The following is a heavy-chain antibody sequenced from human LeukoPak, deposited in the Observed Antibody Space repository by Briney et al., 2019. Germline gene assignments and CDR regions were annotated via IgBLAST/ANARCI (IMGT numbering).Heavy chain of an antibody. D-gene: IGHD6-19*01. Sequence: SETLSLTCTVSGGSISGYYWSWIRQPPGKGLEWIAYIYYNGISNYNPSLKSRVIISVDSSKNQFSLKLSSVTAADTAVYYCASLAVAGLSEGYWGQGTLVIVSS. CDR2: IYYNGIS. V-gene: IGHV4-59*08. CDR1: GGSISGYY. CDR3: ASLAVAGLSEGY. J-gene: IGHJ4*02.